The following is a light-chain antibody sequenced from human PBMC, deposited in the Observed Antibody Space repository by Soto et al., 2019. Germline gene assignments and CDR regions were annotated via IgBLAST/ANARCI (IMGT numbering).Light chain of an antibody. CDR3: QQRGYWLST. J-gene: IGKJ5*01. Sequence: EVVLTQSPATLSLSPGERTTLSCRASQSIATHLAWYQQKPGQAPRLLIYDASNRATGIPARFSGGGSGTDFTLTISSLEAEDFAVYYCQQRGYWLSTFGQGTRLEIK. CDR1: QSIATH. CDR2: DAS. V-gene: IGKV3-11*01.